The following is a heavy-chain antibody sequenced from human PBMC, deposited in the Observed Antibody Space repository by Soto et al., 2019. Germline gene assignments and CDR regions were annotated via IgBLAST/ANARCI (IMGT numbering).Heavy chain of an antibody. CDR2: IYYSGST. CDR3: ARGHLWLEN. CDR1: GGSISSGDYY. Sequence: SETLSLTCTVSGGSISSGDYYWSWIRQPPGKGLEWIGYIYYSGSTYYNPSLKSRVTVSLDSSKNQFSLKLASVTAADTAIYYCARGHLWLENWGQGTQVTVSS. J-gene: IGHJ4*02. V-gene: IGHV4-30-4*02. D-gene: IGHD3-3*01.